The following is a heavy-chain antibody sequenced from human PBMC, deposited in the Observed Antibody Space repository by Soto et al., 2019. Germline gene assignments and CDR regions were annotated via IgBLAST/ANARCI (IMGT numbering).Heavy chain of an antibody. Sequence: GGSLRLSCAAYGFTFSSYAMHWVRQAPGKGLEWVAVISYDGSNKYYADSVKGRFTISRDNSKNTLYLQMNSLRAEDTAVYYCAKAPKLWIQLWAPDYWGQGT. D-gene: IGHD5-18*01. V-gene: IGHV3-30*18. J-gene: IGHJ4*02. CDR1: GFTFSSYA. CDR3: AKAPKLWIQLWAPDY. CDR2: ISYDGSNK.